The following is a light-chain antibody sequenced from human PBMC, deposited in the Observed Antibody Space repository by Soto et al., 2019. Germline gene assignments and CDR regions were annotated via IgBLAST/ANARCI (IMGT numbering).Light chain of an antibody. CDR2: KAS. CDR1: QSISSW. V-gene: IGKV1-5*03. Sequence: DIQMTQSPSTLSASVGDRVTITCRASQSISSWLAWYQQKPGKAPKLLIYKASSLESGVPSRFSGSGSGTEFTRTIMYLQPNEFATYYCQQYNSYSRTFGQGTKVEIK. CDR3: QQYNSYSRT. J-gene: IGKJ1*01.